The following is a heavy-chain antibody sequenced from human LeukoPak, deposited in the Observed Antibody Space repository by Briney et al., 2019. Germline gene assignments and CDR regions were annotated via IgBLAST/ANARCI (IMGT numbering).Heavy chain of an antibody. Sequence: GGSLRLSSAVSGLTFSTYAMSWVRQAPGRGLEWVSSISGNGDTTYYADSVRGRFTIFRDNSKKTAYLQMNSLRAEDTAVYYEVANMYKYMDVWGKGTKVTVSS. CDR1: GLTFSTYA. CDR2: ISGNGDTT. D-gene: IGHD1-1*01. J-gene: IGHJ6*04. V-gene: IGHV3-23*01. CDR3: VANMYKYMDV.